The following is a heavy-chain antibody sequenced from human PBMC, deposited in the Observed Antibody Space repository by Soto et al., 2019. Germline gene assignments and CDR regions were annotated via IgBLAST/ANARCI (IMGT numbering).Heavy chain of an antibody. V-gene: IGHV4-61*08. Sequence: SETLSLTCTVSGGSISSGGYYWSWIRQHPGKGLEWIGYIYYSGSTNYNPSLKSRVTTSVDTSKNQFSLKLSSVTAADTAVYYCASRNYYGSGSYYNEIYYYYMDVWGKGTTVTVSS. CDR2: IYYSGST. CDR3: ASRNYYGSGSYYNEIYYYYMDV. D-gene: IGHD3-10*01. CDR1: GGSISSGGYY. J-gene: IGHJ6*03.